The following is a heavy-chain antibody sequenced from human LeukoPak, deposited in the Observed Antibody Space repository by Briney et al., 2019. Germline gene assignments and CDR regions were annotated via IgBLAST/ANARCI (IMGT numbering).Heavy chain of an antibody. J-gene: IGHJ4*02. CDR3: AKDSSRYCSGGSCSIDY. D-gene: IGHD2-15*01. CDR2: ISGSGGST. Sequence: GGSLRLSCAASGFTLSSYEMNWIRQAPGKGLEWVSAISGSGGSTYYADSVKGRFTISRDNSKNTLYLQMNSLRAEDTAVYYCAKDSSRYCSGGSCSIDYWGQGTLVTVSS. CDR1: GFTLSSYE. V-gene: IGHV3-23*01.